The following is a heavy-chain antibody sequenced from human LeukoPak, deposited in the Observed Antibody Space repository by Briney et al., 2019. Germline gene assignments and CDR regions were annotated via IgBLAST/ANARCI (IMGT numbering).Heavy chain of an antibody. CDR3: ARTYHSSGWFPFDY. CDR1: GDSVSSNSAA. D-gene: IGHD6-19*01. V-gene: IGHV6-1*01. Sequence: SQTLSLTCAISGDSVSSNSAAWNWIRQSPSRGLEWLGRTYYRSKWYNDYAVSVESRITINPDTSKNQFSLQLNSVTPEDTAVYYCARTYHSSGWFPFDYWGQGTLVTVSS. J-gene: IGHJ4*02. CDR2: TYYRSKWYN.